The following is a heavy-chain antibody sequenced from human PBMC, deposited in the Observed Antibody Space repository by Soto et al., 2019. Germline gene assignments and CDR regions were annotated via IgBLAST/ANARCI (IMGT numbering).Heavy chain of an antibody. V-gene: IGHV1-18*01. CDR1: GYTFTSYG. CDR2: ISPYNGDT. Sequence: GASVKVSCKTSGYTFTSYGISWVRQAPGQGPEWMGLISPYNGDTIYARKFQGRVIVTADTATRTVYLELRSLRSDDTAVYYCVRDASSGYRGWWDPWGQGTLVTVS. J-gene: IGHJ5*02. D-gene: IGHD6-25*01. CDR3: VRDASSGYRGWWDP.